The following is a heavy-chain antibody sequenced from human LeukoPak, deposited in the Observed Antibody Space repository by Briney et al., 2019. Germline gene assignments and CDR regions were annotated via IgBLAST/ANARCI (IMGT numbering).Heavy chain of an antibody. CDR1: GGTFSSYA. J-gene: IGHJ3*02. V-gene: IGHV1-69*01. Sequence: WASVKVSCKASGGTFSSYAISWVRQAPGQGLEWMGGIIPISGTANYAQKFQGRVTITADESTSTAYMELSSLRSEDTAVYYCASQNPAAVAFDIWGQGTMVTVSS. CDR2: IIPISGTA. CDR3: ASQNPAAVAFDI. D-gene: IGHD2-15*01.